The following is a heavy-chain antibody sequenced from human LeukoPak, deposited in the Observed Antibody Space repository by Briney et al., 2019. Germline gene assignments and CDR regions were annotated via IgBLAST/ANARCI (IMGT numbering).Heavy chain of an antibody. D-gene: IGHD4/OR15-4a*01. V-gene: IGHV3-53*01. CDR2: IYSDNT. Sequence: GGSLRLSCTVSGFTVSSNSMSWVRQAPGKGLEWVSFIYSDNTHYSDSVKGRFTISRDNSKNTLYLQMNGLRAEDTAVYYCARRAGAYSHPYDYWGQGTLVTVSS. J-gene: IGHJ4*02. CDR1: GFTVSSNS. CDR3: ARRAGAYSHPYDY.